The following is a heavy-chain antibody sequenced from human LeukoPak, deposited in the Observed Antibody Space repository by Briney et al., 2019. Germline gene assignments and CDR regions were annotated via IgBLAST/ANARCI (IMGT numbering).Heavy chain of an antibody. CDR2: IISNSNYI. CDR3: ARDQAYCTSTTCSFYFDY. Sequence: PGGSLRLSCAASAFTFSSYSMNWVRQAPGKGLEWVSSIISNSNYIYYADLVKGRFTISRDNAKNSLYLQMNSLRAEDTAVYYCARDQAYCTSTTCSFYFDYWGQGTLVTVSS. CDR1: AFTFSSYS. J-gene: IGHJ4*02. D-gene: IGHD2-2*01. V-gene: IGHV3-21*01.